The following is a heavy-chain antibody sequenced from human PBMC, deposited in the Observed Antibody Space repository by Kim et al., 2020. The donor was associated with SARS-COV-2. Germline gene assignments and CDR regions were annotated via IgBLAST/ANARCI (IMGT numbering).Heavy chain of an antibody. CDR1: GFTFSSYS. V-gene: IGHV3-48*02. D-gene: IGHD3-9*01. CDR2: ISSSSSTI. J-gene: IGHJ5*02. Sequence: GGSLRLSCAASGFTFSSYSMNWVRQAPGKGLEWVSYISSSSSTIYYADSVKGRFTISRDNAKNSLYLQMNSLRDEDTAVYYCARSLDVLRYFDWLLSPPNWFDPWGQGTLVTVSS. CDR3: ARSLDVLRYFDWLLSPPNWFDP.